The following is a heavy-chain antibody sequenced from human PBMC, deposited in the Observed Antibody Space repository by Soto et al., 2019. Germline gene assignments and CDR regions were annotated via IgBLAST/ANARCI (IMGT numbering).Heavy chain of an antibody. J-gene: IGHJ2*01. CDR3: ARMSYFYDKWYFDL. CDR1: GASINNNDYY. Sequence: SETLSLTCTVSGASINNNDYYWSWIRQTPGKGLEWIGYVYYSGTTDYIPSLKSRLSMSIDKSQNQFTLKLNSVTAADTATYYCARMSYFYDKWYFDLWGRGTPVT. CDR2: VYYSGTT. D-gene: IGHD3-22*01. V-gene: IGHV4-30-4*01.